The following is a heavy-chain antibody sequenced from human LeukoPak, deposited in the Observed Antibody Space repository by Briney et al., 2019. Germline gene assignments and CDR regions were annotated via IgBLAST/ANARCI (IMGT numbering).Heavy chain of an antibody. CDR1: GGSISSSSYY. J-gene: IGHJ4*02. CDR2: IYYSGST. V-gene: IGHV4-39*07. Sequence: PSETLSLTCTVSGGSISSSSYYWGWIRQPPGKGLEWIGSIYYSGSTYYNPSLKSRVTISVDTSKNQFSLKLSSVTAADTAVYYCARYSYSSSWYGEGGSIDCWGQGTLVTVSS. D-gene: IGHD6-13*01. CDR3: ARYSYSSSWYGEGGSIDC.